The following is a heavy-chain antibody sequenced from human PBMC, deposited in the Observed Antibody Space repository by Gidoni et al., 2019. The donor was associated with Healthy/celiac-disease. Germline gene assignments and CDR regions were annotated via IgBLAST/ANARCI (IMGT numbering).Heavy chain of an antibody. CDR3: ARDLSTYSSSDDYFDY. D-gene: IGHD6-6*01. J-gene: IGHJ4*02. CDR1: GFTFSSYG. V-gene: IGHV3-33*01. Sequence: QVQLVESGGGVVQPGRSLRLSCAASGFTFSSYGMHWVRQAPGKGLEWVAVIWYDGSNKYYADSVKGRFTISRDNSKNTLYLQMNSLRAEDTAVYYCARDLSTYSSSDDYFDYWGQGTLVTVSS. CDR2: IWYDGSNK.